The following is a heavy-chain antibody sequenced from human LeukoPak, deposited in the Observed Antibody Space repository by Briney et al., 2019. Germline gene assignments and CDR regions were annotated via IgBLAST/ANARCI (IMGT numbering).Heavy chain of an antibody. Sequence: GGSLRLSCAASGFTFSSYGMHWVRQAPGKGLEWVAVISYDGSNKYYADSVKGRFTISRDNSKNTLYLQMNSLRAEDTAVYYCAKDRGSSWFQIYYSYGMDVWGQGTTVTVSS. D-gene: IGHD6-13*01. CDR1: GFTFSSYG. V-gene: IGHV3-30*18. CDR3: AKDRGSSWFQIYYSYGMDV. J-gene: IGHJ6*02. CDR2: ISYDGSNK.